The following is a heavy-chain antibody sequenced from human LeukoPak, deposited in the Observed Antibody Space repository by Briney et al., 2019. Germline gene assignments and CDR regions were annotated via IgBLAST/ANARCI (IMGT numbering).Heavy chain of an antibody. D-gene: IGHD3-9*01. Sequence: GGSLRLSCATSGFTFSNYAMNWVRQAPGKGLEWVSGVSVSGSTYYADFVKGRFTISRDNSKNTMYLHMSSLRAEDTAVYYCAKEIYDILSGYDNWGQGTLVTVSS. CDR1: GFTFSNYA. V-gene: IGHV3-23*01. CDR2: VSVSGST. CDR3: AKEIYDILSGYDN. J-gene: IGHJ4*02.